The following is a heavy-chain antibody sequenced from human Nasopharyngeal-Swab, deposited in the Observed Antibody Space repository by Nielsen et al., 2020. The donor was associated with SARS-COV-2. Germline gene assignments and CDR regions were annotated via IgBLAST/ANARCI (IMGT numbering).Heavy chain of an antibody. CDR2: TRGDDGT. V-gene: IGHV3-43*01. CDR3: ARDAPAHYGAFY. J-gene: IGHJ4*02. Sequence: GGSLRLSCAASGFKFDENTMHWVRHTPETGLQWVSLTRGDDGTYYADSVKGRFTISRDSSKNTLYLQMDSLRGEDTAVYYCARDAPAHYGAFYWGRGTLVTVSS. CDR1: GFKFDENT. D-gene: IGHD4-17*01.